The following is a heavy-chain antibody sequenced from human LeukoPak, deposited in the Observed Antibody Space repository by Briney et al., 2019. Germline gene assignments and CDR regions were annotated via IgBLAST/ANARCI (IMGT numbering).Heavy chain of an antibody. CDR2: IYYSGST. CDR3: ARDNYYDSSGYYYVGEYFDY. D-gene: IGHD3-22*01. Sequence: PSGTLSLTCAVSGGSINSSNWWNWVRQPPGKGLEWIGEIYYSGSTNYNPSLKSRVTISVDRSKNQFSLKLSSVTAADTAVYYCARDNYYDSSGYYYVGEYFDYWGQGTLVTVSS. CDR1: GGSINSSNW. J-gene: IGHJ4*02. V-gene: IGHV4-4*02.